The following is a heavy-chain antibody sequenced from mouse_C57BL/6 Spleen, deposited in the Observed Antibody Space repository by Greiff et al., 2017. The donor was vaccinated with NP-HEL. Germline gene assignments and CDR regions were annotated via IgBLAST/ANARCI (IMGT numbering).Heavy chain of an antibody. CDR1: GYAFSSYW. J-gene: IGHJ4*01. D-gene: IGHD1-1*01. CDR3: ASPSYYYGSRDYAMDY. CDR2: IYPGDGDT. Sequence: VQLQQSGAELVKPGASVKISCKASGYAFSSYWMNWVKQRPGKGLEWIGQIYPGDGDTNYNGKFKGKATLTADKSSSTAYMQLSSLTYEDSAVYYCASPSYYYGSRDYAMDYWGQGTSVTVSS. V-gene: IGHV1-80*01.